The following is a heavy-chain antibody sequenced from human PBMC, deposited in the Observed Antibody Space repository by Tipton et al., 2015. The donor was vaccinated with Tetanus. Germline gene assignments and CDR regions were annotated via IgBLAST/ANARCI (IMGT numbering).Heavy chain of an antibody. V-gene: IGHV4-30-4*01. Sequence: TLSLTCTVSGGSVRSGDYYWSWIRQPPGKGLEWIGYVSDSGSTYSNPSLRSRIIISVDTSKNQFSLILSSVTAADTAMYYCVTVNFPNYHHYGMDVWGQGTTVTVSS. CDR1: GGSVRSGDYY. CDR3: VTVNFPNYHHYGMDV. D-gene: IGHD1-1*01. CDR2: VSDSGST. J-gene: IGHJ6*02.